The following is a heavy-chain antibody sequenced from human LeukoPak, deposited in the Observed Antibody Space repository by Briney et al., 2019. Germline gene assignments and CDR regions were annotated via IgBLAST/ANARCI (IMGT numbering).Heavy chain of an antibody. J-gene: IGHJ4*02. D-gene: IGHD2-15*01. CDR3: AKDFFVLVAATPAYFDY. Sequence: SETLSLTCAVYGGSFSGYYWSWIRQPPGKGLEWIGEINHSGSTNYNPSLKSRVTISVDTSKNQFSLKLNSVTAADTAVYYCAKDFFVLVAATPAYFDYWGQGTLVTVSS. CDR2: INHSGST. V-gene: IGHV4-34*01. CDR1: GGSFSGYY.